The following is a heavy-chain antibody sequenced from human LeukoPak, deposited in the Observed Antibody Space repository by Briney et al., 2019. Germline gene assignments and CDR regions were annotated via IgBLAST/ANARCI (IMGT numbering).Heavy chain of an antibody. CDR2: IRYDGSNK. CDR1: GFTFSSYG. V-gene: IGHV3-30*02. Sequence: PGGSLRLSCAASGFTFSSYGMHWVRQAPGKGLEWVAFIRYDGSNKYYAGSVKGRFTISRDNSKNTLYLQMNSLRAEDTAVYYCAKGKTYYYYYMDVWGKGTTVTVSS. CDR3: AKGKTYYYYYMDV. J-gene: IGHJ6*03.